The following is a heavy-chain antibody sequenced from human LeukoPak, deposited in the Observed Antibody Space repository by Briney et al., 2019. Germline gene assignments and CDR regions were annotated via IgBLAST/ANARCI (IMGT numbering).Heavy chain of an antibody. CDR2: INPSGGST. V-gene: IGHV1-46*01. CDR1: GYTFTSYY. CDR3: ARDTGDDSSAYHDY. D-gene: IGHD3-22*01. Sequence: ASGSVSCKASGYTFTSYYMHWVRQTPGQRLEWMGIINPSGGSTSYAQKSQGRVSMTRDTSTSPVYMELSSLRSEDTAVYYCARDTGDDSSAYHDYWGQGTLFTVSP. J-gene: IGHJ4*02.